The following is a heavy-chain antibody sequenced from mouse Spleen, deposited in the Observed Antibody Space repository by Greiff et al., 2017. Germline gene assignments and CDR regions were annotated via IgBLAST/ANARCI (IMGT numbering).Heavy chain of an antibody. D-gene: IGHD2-4*01. CDR2: IRNKANGYTT. Sequence: EVQRVESGGGLVQPGGSLRLSCATSGFTFTDYYMSWVRQPPGKALEWLGFIRNKANGYTTEYSASVKGRFTISRDNSQSILYLQMNTLRAEDSATYYCARDRIYYDYMDYWGQGTSVTVSS. J-gene: IGHJ4*01. CDR1: GFTFTDYY. V-gene: IGHV7-3*02. CDR3: ARDRIYYDYMDY.